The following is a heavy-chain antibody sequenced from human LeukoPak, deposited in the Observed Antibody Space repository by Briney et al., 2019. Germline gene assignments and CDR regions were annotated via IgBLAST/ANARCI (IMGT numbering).Heavy chain of an antibody. CDR3: ARALDGSGSRSFDY. J-gene: IGHJ4*02. V-gene: IGHV3-74*01. Sequence: GGSLRLSCAASGFTFSSYWMHWVRQAPGKGLVWVSRIYSDGSSTNYADSVKGRFTISRDNSKNTLYVQMNSLRAEDTAVYYCARALDGSGSRSFDYWGQGTLVTVSS. CDR2: IYSDGSST. D-gene: IGHD3-10*01. CDR1: GFTFSSYW.